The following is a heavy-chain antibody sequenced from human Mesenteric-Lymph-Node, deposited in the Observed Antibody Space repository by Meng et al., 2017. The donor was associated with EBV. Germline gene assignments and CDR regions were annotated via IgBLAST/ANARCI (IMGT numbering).Heavy chain of an antibody. J-gene: IGHJ4*02. V-gene: IGHV4-34*01. CDR3: ARFGAILRGFDY. CDR1: GGSFSGYY. CDR2: INHSGST. Sequence: QVQLQTWGAGLLKPSGTLSLTCAVYGGSFSGYYWSWIRQPPGKGLEWIGEINHSGSTNYNPSLKSRVTISVDTSKNQFSLKLSSVTAADTAVYYCARFGAILRGFDYWGQGTLVTVSS. D-gene: IGHD3-10*01.